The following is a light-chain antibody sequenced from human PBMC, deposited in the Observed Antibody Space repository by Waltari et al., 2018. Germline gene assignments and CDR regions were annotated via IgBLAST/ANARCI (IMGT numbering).Light chain of an antibody. CDR1: QTLLQSNGNNY. Sequence: DIVMTQSPLSLPVTPGEPASISRRSSQTLLQSNGNNYLDWYLQKPGQSPQLLIYLGSNRASGVPDRFSGSGSGTDFTLKISRVEAEDVGIYYCMQVLQTPFTFGPGTKVDI. CDR2: LGS. CDR3: MQVLQTPFT. J-gene: IGKJ3*01. V-gene: IGKV2-28*01.